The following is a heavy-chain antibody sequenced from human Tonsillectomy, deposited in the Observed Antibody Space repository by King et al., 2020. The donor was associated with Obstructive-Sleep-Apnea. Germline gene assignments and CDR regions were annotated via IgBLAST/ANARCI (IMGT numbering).Heavy chain of an antibody. CDR2: IYNGETS. V-gene: IGHV4-31*03. CDR3: ARDHDRERGIFDY. CDR1: GGSIGSGGFY. D-gene: IGHD3-10*02. J-gene: IGHJ4*02. Sequence: VQLQESGPGLVTPSQTLSLTCTVPGGSIGSGGFYWSWIRQLPGRDLEWIGYIYNGETSYYNPSLESRVTISADTSKDQFSLKLTSVTAADTAVYYCARDHDRERGIFDYWGQGTLVTVSS.